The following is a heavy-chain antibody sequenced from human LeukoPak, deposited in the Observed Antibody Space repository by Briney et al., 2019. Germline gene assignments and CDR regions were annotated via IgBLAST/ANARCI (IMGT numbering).Heavy chain of an antibody. D-gene: IGHD2-15*01. J-gene: IGHJ6*02. CDR2: IYTSGST. Sequence: SETLSLTCTVSGGSISSGSYYWSWIRQPAGKGLEWIVRIYTSGSTNYNPSLKSRVTISVDPSKNQFSLKLSSVTAADTAVYYCARNYCSGGSCYAGYYYYGMDVWGQGTTVTVSS. V-gene: IGHV4-61*02. CDR1: GGSISSGSYY. CDR3: ARNYCSGGSCYAGYYYYGMDV.